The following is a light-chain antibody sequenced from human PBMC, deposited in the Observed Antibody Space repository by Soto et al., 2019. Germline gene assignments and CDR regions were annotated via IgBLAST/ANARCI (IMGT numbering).Light chain of an antibody. J-gene: IGKJ2*01. CDR3: QQNGSSPYT. CDR1: QSVSSNY. V-gene: IGKV3-20*01. CDR2: GAS. Sequence: EIVLTQSPGTLSLSPGESATLSCRASQSVSSNYLAWYQQKPGQAPRLLMYGASSRATAIPDRFSGSGSGTDFTLTISRLEPEDFAVYYCQQNGSSPYTFGQGTKLVIK.